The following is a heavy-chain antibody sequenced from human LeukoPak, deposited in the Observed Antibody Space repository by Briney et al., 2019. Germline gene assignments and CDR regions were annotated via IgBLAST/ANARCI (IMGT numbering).Heavy chain of an antibody. Sequence: ASVTVSCKASGYTFTSYGISWVRQAPGQGLEWMGWISAYNGNTNYAQKLQGRVTMTTDTSTSTAYMELRSLRSDDTAVYYCASXSLRFGDPGFDYWGQGTLVTVSS. CDR1: GYTFTSYG. CDR2: ISAYNGNT. CDR3: ASXSLRFGDPGFDY. J-gene: IGHJ4*02. D-gene: IGHD3-10*01. V-gene: IGHV1-18*01.